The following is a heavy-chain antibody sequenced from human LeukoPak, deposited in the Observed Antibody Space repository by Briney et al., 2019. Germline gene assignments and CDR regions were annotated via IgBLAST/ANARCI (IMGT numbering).Heavy chain of an antibody. CDR3: AREVRRPYFDY. CDR1: GFTFGSYG. Sequence: PGGSLRLSCAASGFTFGSYGMHWVRQAPGKGLEWVAVTSPDERTKFYADSVNGRFTISRDNSQNTLFLQMNSLRPEDTAVCYCAREVRRPYFDYWGQGTLVTVST. V-gene: IGHV3-30*19. CDR2: TSPDERTK. J-gene: IGHJ4*02. D-gene: IGHD4-17*01.